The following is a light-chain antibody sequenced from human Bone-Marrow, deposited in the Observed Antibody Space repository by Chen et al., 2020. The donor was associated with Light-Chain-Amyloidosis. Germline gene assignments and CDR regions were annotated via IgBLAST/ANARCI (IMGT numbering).Light chain of an antibody. CDR1: SSNIGSET. V-gene: IGLV1-44*01. CDR3: SAWDDSLNSWV. J-gene: IGLJ3*02. CDR2: RDS. Sequence: QSALTQPPSASGAPGQRVTISCSGSSSNIGSETVNWYQLLPGTAPKLLSYRDSLRPPGVPDRLSGSKSGTAAALAISGLQSGDEGDYYCSAWDDSLNSWVFGGGTRLTVL.